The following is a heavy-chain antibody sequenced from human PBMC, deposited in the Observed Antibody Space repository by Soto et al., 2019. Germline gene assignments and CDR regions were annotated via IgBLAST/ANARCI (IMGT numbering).Heavy chain of an antibody. CDR1: GYTFTSYG. Sequence: QVQLVQSGAEVKKPGASVKVSCKASGYTFTSYGISWVRQAPGQGLEWMGWISAYNGNTNYAQKQQGRVTMTTDTSTSTVYMELWSLRSDDTAVYYCARAGYCSGGSCSIPLDYWGQGTLVTVSS. V-gene: IGHV1-18*01. J-gene: IGHJ4*02. CDR3: ARAGYCSGGSCSIPLDY. CDR2: ISAYNGNT. D-gene: IGHD2-15*01.